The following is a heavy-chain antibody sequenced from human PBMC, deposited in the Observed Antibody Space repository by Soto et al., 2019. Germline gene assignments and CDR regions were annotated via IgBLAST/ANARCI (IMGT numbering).Heavy chain of an antibody. CDR2: ITFNGGST. D-gene: IGHD1-20*01. V-gene: IGHV3-23*01. CDR1: GFTFSDSA. CDR3: AKDVVDRGISY. J-gene: IGHJ4*01. Sequence: EVQVLESGGGLVQPGGSLRLSCAASGFTFSDSAMTWVRQTPGKGLEYVSSITFNGGSTYYADSVKGRFTISRDNSKNTLYLQMNSRRAEDTALYYCAKDVVDRGISYWGQGTLVTVSS.